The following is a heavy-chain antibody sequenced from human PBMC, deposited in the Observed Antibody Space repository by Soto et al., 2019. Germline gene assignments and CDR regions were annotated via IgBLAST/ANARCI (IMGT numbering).Heavy chain of an antibody. D-gene: IGHD1-7*01. Sequence: PSETLSLTCAVSSGSISSSNWWSWVRQPPGKGLEWIGEIYHSGSTNYNPSLKSRVTISVDASKNQFSLKLSSVTAADTAVYYCARGQGNWNYLSYYYYGMDVWGQGTTVTVSS. CDR1: SGSISSSNW. CDR3: ARGQGNWNYLSYYYYGMDV. J-gene: IGHJ6*02. CDR2: IYHSGST. V-gene: IGHV4-4*02.